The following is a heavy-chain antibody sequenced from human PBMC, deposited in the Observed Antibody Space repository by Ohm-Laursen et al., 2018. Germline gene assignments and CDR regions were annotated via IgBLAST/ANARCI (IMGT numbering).Heavy chain of an antibody. J-gene: IGHJ4*02. CDR1: GGTFSSDA. Sequence: ASVKVSCKASGGTFSSDAISWVRQAPGQGLEWMGGIIPIFGSTTYAQIFQGRLTITADGSTSTVYMQLSSLRSDDTAVYYCARAGYCSGGACYSGAVDYWGQGTLVTVSS. D-gene: IGHD2-15*01. V-gene: IGHV1-69*13. CDR2: IIPIFGST. CDR3: ARAGYCSGGACYSGAVDY.